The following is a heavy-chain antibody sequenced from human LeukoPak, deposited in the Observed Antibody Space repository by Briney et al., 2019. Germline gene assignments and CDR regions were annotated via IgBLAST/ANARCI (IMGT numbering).Heavy chain of an antibody. CDR2: ISSSGRTI. CDR3: ARGYSSGWYGSF. J-gene: IGHJ4*02. V-gene: IGHV3-48*03. D-gene: IGHD6-19*01. Sequence: PGGSLRLSCAASGFTFSSYEMNWVRQAPGKGLEWVSYISSSGRTIYYADSVKGRFTISSDNAKNSLYLQMNSLRAEDTAVYYCARGYSSGWYGSFWGQGTLVTVSS. CDR1: GFTFSSYE.